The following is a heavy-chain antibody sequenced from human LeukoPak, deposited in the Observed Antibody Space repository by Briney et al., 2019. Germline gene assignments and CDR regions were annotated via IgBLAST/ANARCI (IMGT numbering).Heavy chain of an antibody. V-gene: IGHV1-46*01. CDR1: GYTFTSNY. Sequence: ASVKVSCTASGYTFTSNYIHWVRQAPGQGLEWMGMIYPRDGSTSYAQKFQGRVTITADESTSTAYMELSSLRSEDTAVYYCARQRFRCLDYWGQGTLVTVSS. CDR2: IYPRDGST. J-gene: IGHJ4*02. D-gene: IGHD2-15*01. CDR3: ARQRFRCLDY.